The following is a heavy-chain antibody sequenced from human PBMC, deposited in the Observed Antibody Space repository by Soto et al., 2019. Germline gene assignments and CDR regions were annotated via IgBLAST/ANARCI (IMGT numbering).Heavy chain of an antibody. V-gene: IGHV3-30*04. J-gene: IGHJ6*02. CDR2: ISYDGNNK. D-gene: IGHD2-2*01. CDR1: GFTFSNYA. Sequence: VGSLRLSCAASGFTFSNYAMHWVRQAPGKGLEWVAIISYDGNNKYNADSVKGRFTISRDNSKNTLYLQMNSLRAEDTAVDYFARDRVCTSATCGEFDYYYYYGMDVWGQGTTVTVSS. CDR3: ARDRVCTSATCGEFDYYYYYGMDV.